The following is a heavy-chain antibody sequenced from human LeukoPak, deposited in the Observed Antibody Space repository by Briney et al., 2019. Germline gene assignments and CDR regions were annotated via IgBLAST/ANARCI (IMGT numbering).Heavy chain of an antibody. Sequence: EASVTVSCTASGYTFTSYGISWVRQAPGQGLEWMGWISAYNGNTNYAQKLQGRDTMTTDTSTSTAYMELRSLRSDDTAVYYCAREGDFWSGGNQFDYWGQGTLVTVSS. D-gene: IGHD3-3*01. CDR2: ISAYNGNT. CDR1: GYTFTSYG. CDR3: AREGDFWSGGNQFDY. J-gene: IGHJ4*02. V-gene: IGHV1-18*01.